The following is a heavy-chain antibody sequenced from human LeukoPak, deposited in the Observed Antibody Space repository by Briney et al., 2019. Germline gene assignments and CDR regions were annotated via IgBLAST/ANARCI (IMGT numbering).Heavy chain of an antibody. CDR3: ATYRYGGSYPYYFDY. J-gene: IGHJ4*02. CDR2: ISGSGGST. D-gene: IGHD1-26*01. V-gene: IGHV3-23*01. CDR1: GFTFSSYA. Sequence: PGGSLRLSCAASGFTFSSYAMSWVRQAPGKGLEWVSAISGSGGSTYYADSLKGRFTISRDNSKNTLYLQMNSLRAEDTAVYYCATYRYGGSYPYYFDYWGQGTLVTVSS.